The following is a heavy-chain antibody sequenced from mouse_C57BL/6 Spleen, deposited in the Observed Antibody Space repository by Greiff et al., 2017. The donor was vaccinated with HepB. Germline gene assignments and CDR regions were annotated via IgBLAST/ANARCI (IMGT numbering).Heavy chain of an antibody. CDR3: ARALYGNFYFDY. V-gene: IGHV5-4*03. D-gene: IGHD2-1*01. J-gene: IGHJ2*01. Sequence: DVKLVESGGGLVKPGGSLKLSCAASGFTFSSYAMSWVRQTPEKRLEWVATISDGGSYTYYPDNVKGRFTISRDNAKNNLYLQMSHLKSEDTAMYYCARALYGNFYFDYWGQGTTLTVSS. CDR1: GFTFSSYA. CDR2: ISDGGSYT.